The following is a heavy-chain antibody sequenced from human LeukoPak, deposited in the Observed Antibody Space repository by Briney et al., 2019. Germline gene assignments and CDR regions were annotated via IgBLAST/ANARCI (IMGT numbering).Heavy chain of an antibody. CDR2: IRYDGSDK. Sequence: GGSLRLSCAASGFTFSSYAMHWVRQAPGKGLEWVAFIRYDGSDKYYADSVKGRFTISRDNAKNTLYLQMNSLRAEDTAVYYCARESRWLNAFDIWGQGTMVTVSS. J-gene: IGHJ3*02. V-gene: IGHV3-30*02. D-gene: IGHD3-22*01. CDR1: GFTFSSYA. CDR3: ARESRWLNAFDI.